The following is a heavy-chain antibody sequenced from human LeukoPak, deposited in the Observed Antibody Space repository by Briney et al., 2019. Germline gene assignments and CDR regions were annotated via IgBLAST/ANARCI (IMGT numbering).Heavy chain of an antibody. CDR1: GYTFTGYY. Sequence: GESLRISCKASGYTFTGYYMHWVRQAPGQGLEWMGWINPNSGGTNYAQKFQGRVTMTRDTSISTAYMELSRLRSDDTAVYYCARGRGRVAGTVKINDAFDIWGQGTMVTVSS. CDR3: ARGRGRVAGTVKINDAFDI. J-gene: IGHJ3*02. D-gene: IGHD6-19*01. CDR2: INPNSGGT. V-gene: IGHV1-2*02.